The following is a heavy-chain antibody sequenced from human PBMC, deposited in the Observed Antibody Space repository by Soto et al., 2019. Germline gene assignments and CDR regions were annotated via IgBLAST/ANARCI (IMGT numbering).Heavy chain of an antibody. CDR2: INAANGDP. CDR3: VRRHVSATGIDWFDP. J-gene: IGHJ5*02. D-gene: IGHD6-13*01. CDR1: GYTFTSYG. Sequence: QVQLVQSGTEVKKPGASVKVSCKASGYTFTSYGIHWVRQAPGQRLEWMGWINAANGDPQYSPKFKGRVNITRDTSASTAYMELSSLRSEDTAVYYCVRRHVSATGIDWFDPCGQGTLVTVSS. V-gene: IGHV1-3*01.